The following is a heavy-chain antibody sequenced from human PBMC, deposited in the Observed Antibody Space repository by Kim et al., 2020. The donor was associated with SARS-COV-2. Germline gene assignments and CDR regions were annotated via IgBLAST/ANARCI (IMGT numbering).Heavy chain of an antibody. J-gene: IGHJ4*02. V-gene: IGHV3-20*04. CDR2: INWNGGNT. CDR1: GFTFDDYG. Sequence: GGSLRLSCAASGFTFDDYGMNWVRQVPGKGLEWVSTINWNGGNTGYGDSVRGRFTISRDNAKNSLYLEMNNLRVEDTALYYCARGAGYSSRWYLDYWGQGTLVTVSS. CDR3: ARGAGYSSRWYLDY. D-gene: IGHD6-13*01.